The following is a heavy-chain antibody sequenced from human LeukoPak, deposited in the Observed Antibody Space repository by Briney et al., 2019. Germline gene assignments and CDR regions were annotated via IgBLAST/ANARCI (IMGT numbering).Heavy chain of an antibody. J-gene: IGHJ5*02. CDR3: ARDEARYSSGYYPNWFDP. V-gene: IGHV1-18*01. Sequence: ASVKVSCKASGYTFTSYGISWVRQDPGQGLEWMGWISGYNGYTHYAHNLQGRVTMTTDTSTSTGYMELRSLRSDDTAVYYCARDEARYSSGYYPNWFDPWGQGTLVTVSS. CDR1: GYTFTSYG. CDR2: ISGYNGYT. D-gene: IGHD3-22*01.